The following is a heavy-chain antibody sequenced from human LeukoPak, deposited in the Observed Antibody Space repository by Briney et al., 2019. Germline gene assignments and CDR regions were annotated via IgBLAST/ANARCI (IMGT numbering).Heavy chain of an antibody. D-gene: IGHD1-26*01. CDR1: GFTFSSYA. J-gene: IGHJ6*03. CDR2: ISGSGGST. V-gene: IGHV3-23*01. CDR3: ARDRPPGGELLRYYYYYYMDV. Sequence: PGGSLRLSCAASGFTFSSYAMSWVRQAPGKGLEWVSAISGSGGSTYYADSVKGRFTISRDNSKNTLYLQMNSLRAEDTAVYYCARDRPPGGELLRYYYYYYMDVWGKGTTVTVSS.